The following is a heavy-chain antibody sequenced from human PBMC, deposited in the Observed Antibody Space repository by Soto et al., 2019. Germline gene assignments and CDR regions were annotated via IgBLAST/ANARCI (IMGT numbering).Heavy chain of an antibody. CDR3: ARENNVLPGGYFDY. Sequence: QLQLQESGSGLVKPSQTLSLTCAVSGGSISSGGYSWSWIRQPPGKGLAWIGYIYHSGSTYYNPSLQSRVTISVDRSKNQFSLKLISVTAADTAVYYCARENNVLPGGYFDYWGQGTLVTVSS. V-gene: IGHV4-30-2*01. CDR1: GGSISSGGYS. CDR2: IYHSGST. D-gene: IGHD3-10*01. J-gene: IGHJ4*02.